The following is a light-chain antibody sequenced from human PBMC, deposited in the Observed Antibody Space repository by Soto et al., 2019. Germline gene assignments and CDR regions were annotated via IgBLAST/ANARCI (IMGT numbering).Light chain of an antibody. CDR1: ASDVGSYNL. Sequence: QAVVSQPASVSGSPGQSITISCTGSASDVGSYNLVSWYQQHPGKAPKLVIYEVTKRPSGISSRFSGSKSGITASLTISGLQAEDGGDYYCCSYAGARTYVLFGGGTKLTVL. J-gene: IGLJ3*02. CDR2: EVT. V-gene: IGLV2-23*02. CDR3: CSYAGARTYVL.